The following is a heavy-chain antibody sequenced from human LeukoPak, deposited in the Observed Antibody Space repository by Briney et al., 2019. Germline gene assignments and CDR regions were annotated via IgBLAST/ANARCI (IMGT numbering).Heavy chain of an antibody. Sequence: GGSLRLSCAVSGITLSNYGMSWVRQAPGKGLDWVAGLSGSGGGTNYADSVQGRFTISRDNPKNRLYLQMNSLRAEDTAVYFCAKRGVVIRVFLVGFHKEAYYFDSWGQGALVTVSS. CDR2: LSGSGGGT. V-gene: IGHV3-23*01. CDR1: GITLSNYG. J-gene: IGHJ4*02. CDR3: AKRGVVIRVFLVGFHKEAYYFDS. D-gene: IGHD3-10*01.